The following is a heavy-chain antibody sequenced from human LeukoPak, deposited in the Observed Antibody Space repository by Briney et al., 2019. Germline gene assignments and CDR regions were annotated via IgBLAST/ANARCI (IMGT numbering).Heavy chain of an antibody. CDR2: IKQDGSEK. D-gene: IGHD3-22*01. V-gene: IGHV3-7*01. CDR3: ARGGWLPDY. Sequence: GGSLRLSCAASGFTFSRYWMSWVRQAPGKGLEWVANIKQDGSEKYYVDSVKGRFTVSRDNAKNSLYLQMNSLRAGDTAVYYCARGGWLPDYWGQGTLVTVSS. CDR1: GFTFSRYW. J-gene: IGHJ4*02.